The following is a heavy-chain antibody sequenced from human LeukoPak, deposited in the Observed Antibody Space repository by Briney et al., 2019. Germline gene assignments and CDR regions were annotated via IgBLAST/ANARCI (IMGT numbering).Heavy chain of an antibody. CDR3: ARDLVTVTKGFDI. V-gene: IGHV4-59*11. D-gene: IGHD4-17*01. J-gene: IGHJ3*02. CDR2: ISYIGGT. CDR1: DDSFSSHY. Sequence: PSETLSLTRALSDDSFSSHYWTWIRQPPGKGLEWVGYISYIGGTNYNPSLKSRVTISIDTSKNQFSLQLTSVTAADTAVYYCARDLVTVTKGFDIWGQGTMVSVSS.